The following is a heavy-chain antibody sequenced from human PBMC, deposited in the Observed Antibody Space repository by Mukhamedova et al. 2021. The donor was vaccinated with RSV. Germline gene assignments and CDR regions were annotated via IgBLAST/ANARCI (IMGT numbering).Heavy chain of an antibody. CDR3: ARVTNSYYDILTGYPVFDY. Sequence: GQRLEWMGWINAGNGNTKYSQKFQGRVTITRDTSASTAYMELSSRRSEDTAVYYCARVTNSYYDILTGYPVFDYWGQGTLVTVSS. J-gene: IGHJ4*02. V-gene: IGHV1-3*01. CDR2: INAGNGNT. D-gene: IGHD3-9*01.